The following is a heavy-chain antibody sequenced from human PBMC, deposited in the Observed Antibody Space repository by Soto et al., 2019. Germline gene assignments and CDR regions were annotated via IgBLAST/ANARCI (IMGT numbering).Heavy chain of an antibody. V-gene: IGHV3-48*01. CDR1: GFTFSSYS. CDR3: ASWYAQDDY. D-gene: IGHD2-2*01. Sequence: GGSLRLSCAASGFTFSSYSMNWVRQAPGKGLEWVSYISSSSSTIYYADSVKGRFTISRDNAKNSLYLQMNSLRAEDTAVYYCASWYAQDDYWGQGTLVTVSS. CDR2: ISSSSSTI. J-gene: IGHJ4*02.